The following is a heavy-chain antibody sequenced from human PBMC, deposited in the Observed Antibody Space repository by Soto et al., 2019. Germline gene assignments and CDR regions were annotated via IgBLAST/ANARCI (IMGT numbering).Heavy chain of an antibody. V-gene: IGHV3-74*01. J-gene: IGHJ6*02. CDR3: GRGGSGIYGMDI. CDR2: IIRDGNST. D-gene: IGHD6-13*01. Sequence: EVQLVESGGGLVQPGGSLRLACAASGFTFSSYWMHWVRQAPGKGLVWISRIIRDGNSTNYADSVKGRFTISRDNAKNTLYLEINTLRADDTAVYFCGRGGSGIYGMDIWGQGTTVIVSS. CDR1: GFTFSSYW.